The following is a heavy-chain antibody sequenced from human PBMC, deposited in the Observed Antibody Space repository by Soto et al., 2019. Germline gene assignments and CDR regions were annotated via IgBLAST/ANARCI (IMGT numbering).Heavy chain of an antibody. CDR1: GYTFTSYD. Sequence: QVQLVQSGAEVKKPGASVKVSCQASGYTFTSYDINWVRQATGQGLEWMGWMNPNNTNTGYAQKFQGRLTVTRNTARGTAYMELSSLTSGDTAVYYCARGFSPEVRGGYDYWGQGTLVTVSS. V-gene: IGHV1-8*01. CDR3: ARGFSPEVRGGYDY. J-gene: IGHJ4*02. D-gene: IGHD3-10*01. CDR2: MNPNNTNT.